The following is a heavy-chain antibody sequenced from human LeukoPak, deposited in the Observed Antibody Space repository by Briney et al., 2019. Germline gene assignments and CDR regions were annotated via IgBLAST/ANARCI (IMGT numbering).Heavy chain of an antibody. CDR3: ARDRRGYYDILTGWVPDAFDI. V-gene: IGHV1-18*01. J-gene: IGHJ3*02. CDR2: ISAYNGNT. D-gene: IGHD3-9*01. CDR1: GYAFTSYG. Sequence: ASVTVSCKASGYAFTSYGISWVRQAPGQGLEWMGWISAYNGNTNYAQKLQGRVTMTTDTSTSTAYMELRSLRSDDTAVYYCARDRRGYYDILTGWVPDAFDIWGQGTMVTVSS.